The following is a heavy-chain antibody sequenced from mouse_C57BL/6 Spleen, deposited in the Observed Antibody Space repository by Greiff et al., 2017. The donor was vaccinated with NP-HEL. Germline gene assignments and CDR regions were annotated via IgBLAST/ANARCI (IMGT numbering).Heavy chain of an antibody. V-gene: IGHV5-4*01. CDR1: GFTFSSYA. CDR3: ARDAYGTFDY. J-gene: IGHJ2*01. CDR2: ISDGGSYT. Sequence: EVQLQESGGGLVKPGGSLKLSCAASGFTFSSYAMSWVRQTPEKRLEWVATISDGGSYTYYPDNVKGRFTISRDNAKNNLYLQMSHLKSEDTAMYYCARDAYGTFDYWGQGTTLTVSS. D-gene: IGHD1-1*01.